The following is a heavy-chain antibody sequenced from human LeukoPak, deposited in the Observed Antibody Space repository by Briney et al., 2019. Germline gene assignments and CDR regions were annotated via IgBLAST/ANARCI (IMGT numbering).Heavy chain of an antibody. V-gene: IGHV3-69-1*01. CDR2: VTSTNKI. D-gene: IGHD3-3*01. CDR1: GFTFSSHS. Sequence: GGSLRLSCVASGFTFSSHSINWVRQAPGKGLEWIATVTSTNKIHYADSVKGRFTISRDNAENSVYLQMNSLRDEDTAVYSCARAQTLFWEFDGFDIWGRGTKVAVSS. CDR3: ARAQTLFWEFDGFDI. J-gene: IGHJ3*02.